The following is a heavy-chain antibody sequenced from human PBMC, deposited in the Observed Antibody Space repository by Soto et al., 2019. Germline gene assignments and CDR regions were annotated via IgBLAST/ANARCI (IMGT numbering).Heavy chain of an antibody. V-gene: IGHV3-33*01. D-gene: IGHD3-10*01. CDR1: GFTFNSYG. CDR3: ARDQSGSGSYLDY. CDR2: IWYDGSNK. Sequence: QVQLVESGGGVVQPGRSLRLSCAASGFTFNSYGMHWVRQAPGKGLEWVAVIWYDGSNKYYADSVKGRFTISRDNXKNTLYLQMNSLRAEDTAVYYCARDQSGSGSYLDYWGQGTLVTVSS. J-gene: IGHJ4*02.